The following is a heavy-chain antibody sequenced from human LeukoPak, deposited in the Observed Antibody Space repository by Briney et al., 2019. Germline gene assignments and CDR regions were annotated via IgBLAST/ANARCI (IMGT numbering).Heavy chain of an antibody. CDR1: GFTFSNYD. CDR3: TRGLPGGLDP. Sequence: GESLKISCAASGFTFSNYDMHWVRQAAGKGLEWVAVIGSDINNKHYVDSVKGRFTISRDNSKNTVYLQMNSLTAEDTALYFCTRGLPGGLDPWGPGTLVTVSS. J-gene: IGHJ5*02. D-gene: IGHD7-27*01. CDR2: IGSDINNK. V-gene: IGHV3-33*01.